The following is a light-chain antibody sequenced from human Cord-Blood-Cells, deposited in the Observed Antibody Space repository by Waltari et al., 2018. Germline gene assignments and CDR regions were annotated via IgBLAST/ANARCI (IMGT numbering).Light chain of an antibody. CDR3: QQYGSSPWT. CDR2: GAS. V-gene: IGKV3-20*01. J-gene: IGKJ1*01. CDR1: QSVSSSY. Sequence: EIVLTQSPGPLSLSPGERATLSCRASQSVSSSYLAWYQQKPGQAPRLLIYGASSRATGIPDRFSGSGSGTDFTLTISRLEPEDFAVNYCQQYGSSPWTFGQGTKVEIK.